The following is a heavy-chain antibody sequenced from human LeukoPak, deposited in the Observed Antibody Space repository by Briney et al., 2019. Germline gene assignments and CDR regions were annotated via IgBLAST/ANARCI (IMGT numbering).Heavy chain of an antibody. CDR3: ARLSKGYDFWSGYYTYYYMDV. CDR2: ISAYNGNT. Sequence: ASVKVSCKASGYTFTSYGISWVRQAPGQGLEWMGWISAYNGNTNYAQKLQGRVTMTTDTSTSTAYMELRSLRSDDTAVYYCARLSKGYDFWSGYYTYYYMDVWGKGTTVTVSS. V-gene: IGHV1-18*01. J-gene: IGHJ6*03. D-gene: IGHD3-3*01. CDR1: GYTFTSYG.